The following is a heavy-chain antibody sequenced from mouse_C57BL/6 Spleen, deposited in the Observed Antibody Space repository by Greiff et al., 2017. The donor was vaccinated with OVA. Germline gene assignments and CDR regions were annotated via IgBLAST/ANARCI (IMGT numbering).Heavy chain of an antibody. D-gene: IGHD1-1*01. V-gene: IGHV1-20*01. CDR1: GYSFTGYF. CDR2: INPYNGDT. Sequence: QLQQSGPELVKPGDSVKISCKASGYSFTGYFMNWVMQSHGKSLEWIGRINPYNGDTFYNQKFKGKATLTVDKSSSTAHMELRSLTSEDSAVYYCARSAYGSNHWYFDVWGTGTTVTVSS. CDR3: ARSAYGSNHWYFDV. J-gene: IGHJ1*03.